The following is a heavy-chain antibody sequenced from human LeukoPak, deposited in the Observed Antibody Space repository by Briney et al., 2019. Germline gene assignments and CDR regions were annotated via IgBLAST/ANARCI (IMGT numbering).Heavy chain of an antibody. Sequence: ASVKVSCKASGGTFSSYAISWVRQAPGQGLEWMGIINPSGGSTSYAQKFQGRVTMTRDTSTSTVYMELSSLRSEDTAVYYCAREDCSSTSCYHDDAFDIWGQGTMVTVSS. CDR2: INPSGGST. D-gene: IGHD2-2*01. J-gene: IGHJ3*02. CDR1: GGTFSSYA. V-gene: IGHV1-46*01. CDR3: AREDCSSTSCYHDDAFDI.